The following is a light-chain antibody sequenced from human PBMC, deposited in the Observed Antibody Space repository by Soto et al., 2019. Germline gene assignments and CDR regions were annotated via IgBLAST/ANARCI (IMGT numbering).Light chain of an antibody. CDR2: GVY. CDR3: QFYGSSLIT. V-gene: IGKV3-20*01. Sequence: IVLTQSPGTLSVSPGETATLSCKASEPIKTYYFGWYQQKPGQSPRLLIYGVYSRATGIPDRFSGSGSGTDFTFTISRLEPEDFAVYYCQFYGSSLITFGQGTRLDIK. J-gene: IGKJ5*01. CDR1: EPIKTYY.